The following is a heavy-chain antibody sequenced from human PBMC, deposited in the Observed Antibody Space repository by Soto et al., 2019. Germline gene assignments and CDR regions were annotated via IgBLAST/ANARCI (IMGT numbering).Heavy chain of an antibody. D-gene: IGHD2-21*02. CDR3: AREEHIVVVTAIWRGSYPYGMDV. J-gene: IGHJ6*02. CDR2: ISAYNGNT. CDR1: GYTFTSYG. Sequence: ASVKVSCKASGYTFTSYGISGVRQAPGQGLEWMGWISAYNGNTNYAQKLQGRVTMTTDTSTSTAYMELRSLRSDDTAVYYCAREEHIVVVTAIWRGSYPYGMDVWGQGTTVTVSS. V-gene: IGHV1-18*01.